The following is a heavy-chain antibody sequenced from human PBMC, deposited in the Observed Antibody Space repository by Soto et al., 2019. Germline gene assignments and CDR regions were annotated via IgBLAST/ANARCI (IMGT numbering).Heavy chain of an antibody. CDR2: IYYSGST. CDR3: ARVNCSSTSCYAEDYYYMDV. J-gene: IGHJ6*03. V-gene: IGHV4-31*02. D-gene: IGHD2-2*01. CDR1: GGSISSGGYY. Sequence: SATLSLTCTVSGGSISSGGYYWSWIRQHPGKGLEWIGYIYYSGSTYYNPSLKSRVTISVDTSKNQFSLKLSSVTAADTAVYYCARVNCSSTSCYAEDYYYMDVWGKGTTVTVSS.